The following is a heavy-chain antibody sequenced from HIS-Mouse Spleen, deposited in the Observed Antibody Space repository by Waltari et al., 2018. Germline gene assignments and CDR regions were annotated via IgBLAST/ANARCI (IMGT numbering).Heavy chain of an antibody. Sequence: EVQLVESGGGLVKPGGSLRLSCAASGFTFSSSSMNLVRQAPGKGLEWVSSISSSSSYIYYADSVKGRFTISRDNAKNSLYLQMNSLRAEDTAVYYCARSPGIAAAGTDYWGQGTLVTVSS. CDR2: ISSSSSYI. CDR1: GFTFSSSS. D-gene: IGHD6-13*01. CDR3: ARSPGIAAAGTDY. J-gene: IGHJ4*02. V-gene: IGHV3-21*01.